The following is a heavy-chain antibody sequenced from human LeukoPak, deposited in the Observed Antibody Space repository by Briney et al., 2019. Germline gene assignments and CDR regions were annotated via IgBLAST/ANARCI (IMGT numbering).Heavy chain of an antibody. D-gene: IGHD2-15*01. CDR3: ARENGAYCSGGSCYDAFDI. CDR2: INPNSGGT. Sequence: GASVKVSCKSSGYTFTVYYMHWVRQAPGQGLEWMGWINPNSGGTNYAQKFQGRVTMTRDTSISTTSMELSGLRSDDTAVYYCARENGAYCSGGSCYDAFDIWGQGTMVTVSS. V-gene: IGHV1-2*02. CDR1: GYTFTVYY. J-gene: IGHJ3*02.